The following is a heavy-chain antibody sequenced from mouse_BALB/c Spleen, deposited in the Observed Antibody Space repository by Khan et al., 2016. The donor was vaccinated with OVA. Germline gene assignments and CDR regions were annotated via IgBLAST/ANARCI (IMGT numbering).Heavy chain of an antibody. Sequence: QVQLKESGPGLVAPSQSLSITCTISGFSLTNYGVHWVRQPPGKGLEWLVVIWSDGSTTYNSALKSRLTISKDNSKSQVFLKMNSLQTDDTAMYFGARPPYYHYNIVDYWGQGTTVTVSS. CDR1: GFSLTNYG. CDR2: IWSDGST. V-gene: IGHV2-6-1*01. D-gene: IGHD2-4*01. J-gene: IGHJ4*01. CDR3: ARPPYYHYNIVDY.